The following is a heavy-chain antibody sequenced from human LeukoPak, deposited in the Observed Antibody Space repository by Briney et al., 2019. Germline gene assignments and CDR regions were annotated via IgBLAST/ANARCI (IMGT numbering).Heavy chain of an antibody. CDR1: GFTVSSYA. CDR2: ISGSGDST. J-gene: IGHJ4*02. V-gene: IGHV3-23*01. CDR3: AKAAGSSVHY. Sequence: GGSLRLSCAASGFTVSSYAMTWVRQAPGKGLEWASGISGSGDSTYYGDSVKGRFTISRDNSKNTLDLQMNSLRAEDTAVYYCAKAAGSSVHYWGQGTLVTVSS. D-gene: IGHD6-19*01.